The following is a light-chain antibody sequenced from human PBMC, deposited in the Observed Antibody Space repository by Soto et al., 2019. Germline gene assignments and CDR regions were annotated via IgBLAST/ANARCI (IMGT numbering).Light chain of an antibody. Sequence: QSVPTQPASVSGSPGQSITISCTGTSSEVCDYNYVSWYQHHPGKAPKLIIYDVSNRPSGVSIRFSASKSDNTASLTISGLQPEDEADYHCSSYTTSNTRQIVFGAGTKVTVL. CDR3: SSYTTSNTRQIV. CDR1: SSEVCDYNY. J-gene: IGLJ1*01. CDR2: DVS. V-gene: IGLV2-14*03.